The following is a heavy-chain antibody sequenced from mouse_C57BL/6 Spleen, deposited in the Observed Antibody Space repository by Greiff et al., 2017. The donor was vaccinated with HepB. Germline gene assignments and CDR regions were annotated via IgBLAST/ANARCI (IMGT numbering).Heavy chain of an antibody. CDR3: ARGHYYGSSYWYFDV. CDR1: GYTFTTYP. V-gene: IGHV1-47*01. CDR2: FHPYNDDT. D-gene: IGHD1-1*01. J-gene: IGHJ1*03. Sequence: VQLQQSGAELVKPGASVKMSCKASGYTFTTYPIEWMKQNHGKSLEWIGNFHPYNDDTKYNEKFKGKATLTVEKASSTVYLELSRLTSDDSAVYYCARGHYYGSSYWYFDVWGTGTAVTVSS.